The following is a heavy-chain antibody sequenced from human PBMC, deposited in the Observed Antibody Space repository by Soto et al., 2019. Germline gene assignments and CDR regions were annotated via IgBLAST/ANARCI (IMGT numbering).Heavy chain of an antibody. CDR2: IYHSGST. CDR3: ARGRTPPVSSGCYDWFDP. J-gene: IGHJ5*02. D-gene: IGHD3-22*01. CDR1: GYSISSGYY. Sequence: SETLSLTCAVSGYSISSGYYWGWIRQPPGKGLEWIGSIYHSGSTYYNPSLKSRVTISVDTSKNQFSLKLSSVTAADTAVYYCARGRTPPVSSGCYDWFDPWGQGTLFPVSS. V-gene: IGHV4-38-2*01.